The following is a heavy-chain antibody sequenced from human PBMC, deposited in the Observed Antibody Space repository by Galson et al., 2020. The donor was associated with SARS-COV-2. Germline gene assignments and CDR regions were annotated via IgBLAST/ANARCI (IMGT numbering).Heavy chain of an antibody. J-gene: IGHJ6*02. CDR2: ISAYNGNT. D-gene: IGHD3-3*01. CDR3: ARSYNEWLRESPTPYYCYYGMDV. Sequence: ASVKVSCKASAYTFTSYGISWVRQAPGQGLEWMGWISAYNGNTNYAQNLQGRVTMTTDASTSTAYMELRSLRSDDTAVYYCARSYNEWLRESPTPYYCYYGMDVWGQGTTVTVSS. CDR1: AYTFTSYG. V-gene: IGHV1-18*01.